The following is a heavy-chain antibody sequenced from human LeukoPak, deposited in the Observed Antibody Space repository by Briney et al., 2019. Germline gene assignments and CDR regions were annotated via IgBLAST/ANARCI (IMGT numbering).Heavy chain of an antibody. CDR1: GCTFTSYY. CDR2: INPSGGST. D-gene: IGHD3-10*02. V-gene: IGHV1-46*01. CDR3: SRDVYYGCSGSYDGWFDP. J-gene: IGHJ5*02. Sequence: GASVKVSCKPSGCTFTSYYMHWVRQAPGQRLEWLGIINPSGGSTSYAQKFQGRGRVTMATSRSTVYMALNSLSSEDADVYYCSRDVYYGCSGSYDGWFDPWGQGTLVTVSS.